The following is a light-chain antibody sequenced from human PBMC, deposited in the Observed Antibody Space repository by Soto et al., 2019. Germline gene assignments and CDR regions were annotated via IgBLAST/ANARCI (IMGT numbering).Light chain of an antibody. J-gene: IGKJ4*01. CDR3: QWYGTYLLT. CDR1: QSLSTW. Sequence: DIQMTQSPSTLSASVGDRVTITCRASQSLSTWLAWFQQKPGKAPRILIYKASTLAAGVPSRFSGSGSGTEFTLTISSLQPDDFAAYYCQWYGTYLLTFGGGTKVEIK. CDR2: KAS. V-gene: IGKV1-5*03.